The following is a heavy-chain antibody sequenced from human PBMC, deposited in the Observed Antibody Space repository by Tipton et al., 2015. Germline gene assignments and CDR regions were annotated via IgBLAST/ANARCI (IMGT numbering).Heavy chain of an antibody. CDR2: INHGRGT. CDR1: GDSVSSINW. Sequence: TLSLTCTVSGDSVSSINWWTWVRQPPGKGLEWIGEINHGRGTDYNPSLKSRVTISVDTSKNQFSLKLSSVTAADTAVYYCARRRGGIAVAGTVDYWGQGTLVTVSS. V-gene: IGHV4-4*02. J-gene: IGHJ4*02. CDR3: ARRRGGIAVAGTVDY. D-gene: IGHD6-19*01.